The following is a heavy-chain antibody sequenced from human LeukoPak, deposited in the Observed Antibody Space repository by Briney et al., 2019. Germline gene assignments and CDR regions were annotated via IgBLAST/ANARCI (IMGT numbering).Heavy chain of an antibody. D-gene: IGHD3-3*01. Sequence: GRSLRLSCAASGFTFDDYAMHWVRQAPGKGLEWVSGISWNSGSIGYADSVKGRFTISRDNAKNSLYLQMNSLRAEDMALYNCAKGWDYDFWSAFDYWGQETLVTVSS. CDR3: AKGWDYDFWSAFDY. V-gene: IGHV3-9*03. CDR2: ISWNSGSI. J-gene: IGHJ4*02. CDR1: GFTFDDYA.